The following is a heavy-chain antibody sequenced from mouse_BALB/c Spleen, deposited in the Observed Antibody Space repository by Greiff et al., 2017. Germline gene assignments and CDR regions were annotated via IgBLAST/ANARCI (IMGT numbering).Heavy chain of an antibody. CDR3: ARLYDDYYAMDY. CDR1: GFTFSDYG. J-gene: IGHJ4*01. D-gene: IGHD2-12*01. V-gene: IGHV5-15*02. Sequence: EVKVVESGGGLVQPGGSRKLSCAASGFTFSDYGMAWVRQAPGKGPEWVAFISNLAYSIYYADTVTGRFTISRENAKNTLYLEMSSLRSEDTAMYYCARLYDDYYAMDYWGQGTSVTVSS. CDR2: ISNLAYSI.